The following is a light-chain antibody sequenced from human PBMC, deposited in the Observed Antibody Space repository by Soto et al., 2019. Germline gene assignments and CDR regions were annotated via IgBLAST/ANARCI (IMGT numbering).Light chain of an antibody. Sequence: HTLVTQEPSLTGSPGGTITVTCPSRTGAITSTYYPNWFQQKPGQPRRALIYSTSSQHSWTPARFSGSLLGRKATLTLSGVQPENDAEYYSLLYYGGGKMVLGGG. CDR1: TGAITSTYY. V-gene: IGLV7-43*01. J-gene: IGLJ3*02. CDR2: STS. CDR3: LLYYGGGKMV.